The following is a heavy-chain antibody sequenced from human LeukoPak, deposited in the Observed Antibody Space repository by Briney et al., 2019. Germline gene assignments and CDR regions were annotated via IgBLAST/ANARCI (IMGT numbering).Heavy chain of an antibody. J-gene: IGHJ2*01. D-gene: IGHD2-2*01. CDR1: GGSISSYY. V-gene: IGHV4-59*01. CDR2: IYYSGST. Sequence: ETLSLTCTVSGGSISSYYWSWIRQPPGKGLEWIGYIYYSGSTNYNPSLKSRVTISVDTSKNQFSLKLSSVTAADTAVYHCATAPAGTGGAWYFDLWGRGTLVTVSS. CDR3: ATAPAGTGGAWYFDL.